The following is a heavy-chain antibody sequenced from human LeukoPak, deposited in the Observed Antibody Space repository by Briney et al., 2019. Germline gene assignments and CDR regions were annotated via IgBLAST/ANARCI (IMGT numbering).Heavy chain of an antibody. Sequence: PSETLSLTCTVSGGSITTHYWSWIRQPAGKGLEWIGRISITGSTNYNPSLKSRVTMSIDTSKNQFSLNLSSVTAADTAVYYCAREVEMATQFDYWDQGTLVTVSS. V-gene: IGHV4-4*07. CDR1: GGSITTHY. CDR2: ISITGST. J-gene: IGHJ4*02. CDR3: AREVEMATQFDY. D-gene: IGHD5-24*01.